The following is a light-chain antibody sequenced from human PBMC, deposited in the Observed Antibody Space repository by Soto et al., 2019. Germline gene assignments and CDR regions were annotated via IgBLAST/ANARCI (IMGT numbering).Light chain of an antibody. CDR3: QMYSVDPFT. V-gene: IGKV1-27*01. CDR2: TAS. J-gene: IGKJ3*01. Sequence: DIQMTQSPSSLSASVGDRVTITCRASQGVGNYLAWYQQKPGKAPNLLIYTASALQSGVPSRFSAGGSGTYFTLTIHRLQPEDVATYYCQMYSVDPFTFGPGTKVDIK. CDR1: QGVGNY.